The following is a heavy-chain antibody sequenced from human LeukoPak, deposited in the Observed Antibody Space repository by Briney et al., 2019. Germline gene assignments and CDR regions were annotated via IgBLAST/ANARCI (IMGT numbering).Heavy chain of an antibody. V-gene: IGHV1-69*05. J-gene: IGHJ6*03. CDR2: IIPIFGTA. Sequence: SVKVSCKASGGTFSSYAISWVRQAPGQELEWMGGIIPIFGTANYAQKFQGRVTITTDESTSTAYMELSSLRSEDTAVYYCARGPPLGYYYYYMDVWGKGTTVTLSS. CDR3: ARGPPLGYYYYYMDV. D-gene: IGHD7-27*01. CDR1: GGTFSSYA.